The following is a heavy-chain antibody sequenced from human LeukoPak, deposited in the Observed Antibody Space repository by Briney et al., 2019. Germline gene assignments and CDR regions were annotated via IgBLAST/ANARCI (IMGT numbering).Heavy chain of an antibody. CDR3: ARSPPGWYYDNSGQYYFDT. V-gene: IGHV4-59*08. CDR2: ISFTGNT. Sequence: PSETQSLTCTASGGSISGYYWSWIRQSPGKRLEWIAYISFTGNTNYNPSLKSRVTISLDTSKTHFSLTLSSLTAADTAVYYCARSPPGWYYDNSGQYYFDTWGQGALVTVSS. D-gene: IGHD3-22*01. J-gene: IGHJ4*02. CDR1: GGSISGYY.